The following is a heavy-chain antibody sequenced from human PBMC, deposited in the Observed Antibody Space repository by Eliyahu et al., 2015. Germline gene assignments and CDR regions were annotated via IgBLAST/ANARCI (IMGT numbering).Heavy chain of an antibody. J-gene: IGHJ3*02. CDR3: ARTMVRGVVTSDAFDI. CDR2: IYYSGST. D-gene: IGHD3-10*01. V-gene: IGHV4-59*08. Sequence: QVQLQESGPGLVKPSETLSLXCXXSGGXIXXYYWSWIRQPPGKGLEWIGYIYYSGSTNYNPSLKSRVTISVDTSKNQFSLKLSSVTAADTAVYYCARTMVRGVVTSDAFDIWGQGTMVTVSS. CDR1: GGXIXXYY.